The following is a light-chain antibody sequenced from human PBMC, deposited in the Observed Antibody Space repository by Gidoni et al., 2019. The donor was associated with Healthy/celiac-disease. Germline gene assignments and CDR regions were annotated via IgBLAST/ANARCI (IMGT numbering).Light chain of an antibody. CDR3: SSYTSSSTLGV. J-gene: IGLJ1*01. V-gene: IGLV2-14*01. Sequence: QSALTQPASVSASPGQSTTISCTGPSSDVGGYNYVSWYQQHTGKAPKLMIYNVSNRPSGVSNRFSGSKSGNTASLTISGLRAEDEADYYCSSYTSSSTLGVFGTGTKVTVL. CDR1: SSDVGGYNY. CDR2: NVS.